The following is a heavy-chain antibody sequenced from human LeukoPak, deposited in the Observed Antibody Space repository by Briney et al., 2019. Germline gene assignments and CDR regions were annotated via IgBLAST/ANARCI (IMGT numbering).Heavy chain of an antibody. CDR3: ARVSEQLATS. Sequence: PSETLSLTCTVSGDSISNYYWSWIRQSPGTGLEWIGYIYSGGSTNYNPSLESRVTISIDTSKNQFSLKLSSVTAADTAVYYCARVSEQLATSWGQGTLVTVSS. J-gene: IGHJ4*02. CDR2: IYSGGST. V-gene: IGHV4-59*01. D-gene: IGHD5-12*01. CDR1: GDSISNYY.